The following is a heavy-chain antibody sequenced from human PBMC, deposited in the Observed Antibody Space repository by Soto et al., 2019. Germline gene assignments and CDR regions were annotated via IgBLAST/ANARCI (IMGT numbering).Heavy chain of an antibody. D-gene: IGHD6-25*01. CDR2: IYYSGST. V-gene: IGHV4-30-4*01. CDR1: CASISSGDYY. J-gene: IGHJ4*02. CDR3: ARMRFPYGTAAV. Sequence: SETLSLTCSVSCASISSGDYYWSWISQAPGKGLEWIGHIYYSGSTHYKASLKSRVTISVDTSKTQFSLHLTSVTTADTALYYCARMRFPYGTAAVWGQGNQVT.